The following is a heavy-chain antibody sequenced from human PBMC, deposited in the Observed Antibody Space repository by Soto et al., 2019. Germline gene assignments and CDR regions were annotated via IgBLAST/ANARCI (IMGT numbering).Heavy chain of an antibody. CDR1: GFTFSSYS. CDR2: ISYDSTYI. Sequence: EVQVVESGGGLVNPGGSLRLSCAASGFTFSSYSMNWVRQAPGKGLEWVSSISYDSTYIFYADSVKGRFTISRDNAKNSLSLQMNSLRAEDTALYYFARSHTGNAFDTWGQGTMVTVSS. J-gene: IGHJ3*02. V-gene: IGHV3-21*01. D-gene: IGHD7-27*01. CDR3: ARSHTGNAFDT.